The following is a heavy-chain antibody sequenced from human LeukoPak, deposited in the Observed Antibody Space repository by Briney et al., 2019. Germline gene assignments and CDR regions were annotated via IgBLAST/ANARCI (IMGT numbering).Heavy chain of an antibody. CDR3: ARVGEDYDSSAYGSFDY. CDR1: GDSVSSNSAA. V-gene: IGHV6-1*01. J-gene: IGHJ4*02. D-gene: IGHD3-22*01. CDR2: TYYRSKWYN. Sequence: SQTLSLTCAISGDSVSSNSAAWNWIRQSPSRGLEWLGRTYYRSKWYNDYAVSVKGRITINPDTSKNQFSLQLNSVTPEDTAVYYCARVGEDYDSSAYGSFDYWGQGTLVTVSS.